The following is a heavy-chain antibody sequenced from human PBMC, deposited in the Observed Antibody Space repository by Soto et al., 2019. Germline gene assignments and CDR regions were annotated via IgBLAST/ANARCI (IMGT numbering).Heavy chain of an antibody. CDR2: IYHSGST. D-gene: IGHD5-12*01. J-gene: IGHJ4*02. CDR1: GGSISSGGYS. Sequence: QLQLQESGSGLVKPSQTLSLTCAVSGGSISSGGYSWSWIRQPPGKGLEWIGYIYHSGSTYYNPSLKRRVPISVGRSKNQFSLKLSSVTAADTAVYYCAAGGGLPRYYWGQGTLVTVSS. V-gene: IGHV4-30-2*01. CDR3: AAGGGLPRYY.